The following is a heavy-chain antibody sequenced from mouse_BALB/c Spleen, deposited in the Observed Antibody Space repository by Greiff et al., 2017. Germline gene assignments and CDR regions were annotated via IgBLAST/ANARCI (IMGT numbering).Heavy chain of an antibody. CDR2: ISSGSSTI. J-gene: IGHJ4*01. Sequence: EVKLVESGGGLVQPGGSRKLSCAASGFTFSSFGMHWVRQAPEKGLEWVAYISSGSSTIYYADTVKGRFTISRDNPKNTLFLQMTSLRSEDTAMYYCARDMIGYAMDYWGQGTSVTVSS. CDR1: GFTFSSFG. V-gene: IGHV5-17*02. D-gene: IGHD2-3*01. CDR3: ARDMIGYAMDY.